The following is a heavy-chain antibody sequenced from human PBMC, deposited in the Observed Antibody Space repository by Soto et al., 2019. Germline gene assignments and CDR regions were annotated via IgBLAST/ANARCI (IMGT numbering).Heavy chain of an antibody. CDR1: GGSISSGGYY. D-gene: IGHD3-10*01. Sequence: QVQLQESGPGLVKPSQTLSLTCTVSGGSISSGGYYWSWIRQHPGKGLEWIGYIYYSGSTYYNPSLKSRVTIAVAPSKNQFSLKLSSVTAADTAVYYCARAGRWFGESSGWYYFDYWGQGTLVTVSS. V-gene: IGHV4-31*03. CDR2: IYYSGST. J-gene: IGHJ4*02. CDR3: ARAGRWFGESSGWYYFDY.